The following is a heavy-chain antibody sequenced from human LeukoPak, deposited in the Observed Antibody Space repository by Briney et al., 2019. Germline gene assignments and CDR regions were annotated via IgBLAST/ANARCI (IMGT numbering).Heavy chain of an antibody. Sequence: PSETLSLTCSVSGGSVSSYFWSWIRQPPGKGLEWIGYIYYSGSTNYNPSLQSRVTISVDTSKNQFSLKLSSVTAADTAVYYCASNQNGDYVDYWGQGTLVTVSS. J-gene: IGHJ4*02. CDR1: GGSVSSYF. CDR2: IYYSGST. CDR3: ASNQNGDYVDY. V-gene: IGHV4-59*08. D-gene: IGHD4-17*01.